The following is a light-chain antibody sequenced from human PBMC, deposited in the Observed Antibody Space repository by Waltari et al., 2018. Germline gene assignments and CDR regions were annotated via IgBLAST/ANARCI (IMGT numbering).Light chain of an antibody. V-gene: IGLV2-8*01. J-gene: IGLJ3*02. CDR3: SAYGGRDNPWV. Sequence: QSGLTQPPPASGSPGKSVTISSTGPPRAVGASTYAPWYQQHPGQAPKLNIYAPSNRPSGVPDRFSGSKSGNTASLTVSRLQAEDEAEYHCSAYGGRDNPWVFGGGTKLTVL. CDR2: APS. CDR1: PRAVGASTY.